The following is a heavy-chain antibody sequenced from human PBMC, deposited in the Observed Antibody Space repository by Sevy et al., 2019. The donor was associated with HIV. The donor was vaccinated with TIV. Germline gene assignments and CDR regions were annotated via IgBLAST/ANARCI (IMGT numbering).Heavy chain of an antibody. D-gene: IGHD3-9*01. J-gene: IGHJ4*02. CDR1: GFTFSTYW. V-gene: IGHV3-7*01. Sequence: GGSLRLSCGASGFTFSTYWMSWVRQAPGKGLEWVANINQDGSQKYYVDSVKGRFTISIDNAKNSLYLQMSSLRAEDTAVYYCAREFDGGPDYWGQRTLVTASS. CDR3: AREFDGGPDY. CDR2: INQDGSQK.